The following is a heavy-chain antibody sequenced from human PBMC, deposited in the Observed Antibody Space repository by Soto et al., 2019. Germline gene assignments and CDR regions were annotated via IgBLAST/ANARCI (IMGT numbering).Heavy chain of an antibody. CDR1: GFPFSSTD. V-gene: IGHV3-23*01. J-gene: IGHJ5*02. CDR3: AKNSGWFNT. Sequence: GGSLRLSCAASGFPFSSTDMTWVRQAPGKGLDWVPTIDGSGGTTYYADSVKGRFTISRDNSMNTVYLQMNSLRADDTALYYCAKNSGWFNTWGQGALVTVSS. D-gene: IGHD3-10*01. CDR2: IDGSGGTT.